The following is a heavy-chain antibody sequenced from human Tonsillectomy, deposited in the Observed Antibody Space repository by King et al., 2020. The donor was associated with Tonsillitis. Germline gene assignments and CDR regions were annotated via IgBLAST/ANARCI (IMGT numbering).Heavy chain of an antibody. V-gene: IGHV4-61*02. D-gene: IGHD1-26*01. CDR1: GGSITSGSFF. CDR2: LYTTGGI. Sequence: QLQESGPGLVKPSQTLSLSCTVAGGSITSGSFFWSWVRQPARKGLEWIWRLYTTGGINYNPSLKSRVSISLDRSKNQFSLNLTSLTAADTGVYYCARYLSYYYFDSWGQGTLVTVSS. CDR3: ARYLSYYYFDS. J-gene: IGHJ4*02.